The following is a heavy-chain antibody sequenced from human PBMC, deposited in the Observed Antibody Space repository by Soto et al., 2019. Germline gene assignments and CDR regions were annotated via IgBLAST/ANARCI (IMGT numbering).Heavy chain of an antibody. CDR1: GYAFSSYA. CDR3: ARHVPPMIDYYYYYGMDV. D-gene: IGHD3-22*01. J-gene: IGHJ6*02. Sequence: ASVKVSCKASGYAFSSYAMHWVRQAPGQRLEWMGWINIGSGNTEYSQNFQDRITITRDTSASTVYMELSSLRSEDTAVYYCARHVPPMIDYYYYYGMDVWGQGTTVTV. CDR2: INIGSGNT. V-gene: IGHV1-3*04.